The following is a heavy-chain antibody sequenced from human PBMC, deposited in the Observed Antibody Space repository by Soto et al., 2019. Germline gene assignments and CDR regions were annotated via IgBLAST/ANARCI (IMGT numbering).Heavy chain of an antibody. D-gene: IGHD3-22*01. V-gene: IGHV3-30*18. J-gene: IGHJ4*02. CDR2: ISYDGSNK. CDR1: GFTFSSYG. Sequence: PGGSLRLSCAASGFTFSSYGMHWVRQAPGKGLEWVAVISYDGSNKYYADSVKGRFTISRDNSKNTLYLQMNSLRAEDTAVYYCAKDILLGFPGDYYDSSGSDYWGQGTLVTVSS. CDR3: AKDILLGFPGDYYDSSGSDY.